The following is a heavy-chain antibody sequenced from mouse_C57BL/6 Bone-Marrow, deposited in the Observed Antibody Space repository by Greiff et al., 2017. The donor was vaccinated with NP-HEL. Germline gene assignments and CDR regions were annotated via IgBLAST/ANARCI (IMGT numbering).Heavy chain of an antibody. J-gene: IGHJ2*01. Sequence: EVMLVESGGGLVKPGGSLKLSCAASGFTFSSYAMSWVRQTPEKRLEWVATISDGGSYTYYPDNVKGRFTISRDNAKNNLYLQMSHLKSEDTAMYYCARDHYGSSYEDFDYWGQGTTLTVSS. CDR3: ARDHYGSSYEDFDY. CDR1: GFTFSSYA. V-gene: IGHV5-4*01. D-gene: IGHD1-1*01. CDR2: ISDGGSYT.